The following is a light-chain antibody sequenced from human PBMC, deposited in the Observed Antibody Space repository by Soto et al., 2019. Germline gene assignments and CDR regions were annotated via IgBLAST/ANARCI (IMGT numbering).Light chain of an antibody. J-gene: IGLJ2*01. Sequence: QLVLTQPPSASATPGQRVTISCSGSDSNIGSKYVYWYQQLPGTAPKLLMYRNNQRPSGVPDRFSGSKSGTSASLAINGLRSEDEADHYCAAWDSSLGGPAFGGGTKVTVL. CDR2: RNN. CDR3: AAWDSSLGGPA. CDR1: DSNIGSKY. V-gene: IGLV1-47*01.